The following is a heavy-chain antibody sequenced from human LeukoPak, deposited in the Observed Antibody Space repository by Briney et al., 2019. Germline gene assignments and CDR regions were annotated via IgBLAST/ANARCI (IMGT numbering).Heavy chain of an antibody. CDR2: IYHSGST. V-gene: IGHV4-38-2*01. Sequence: SETLSLTCAVSGYSISSGYYWGWIRQPPGKGLEWIGSIYHSGSTYYNPSLKSRVTISVDTSKNQFSLKLSSVTAADTAVYYCARHPKGSYDFWGQGTLVTVPS. CDR1: GYSISSGYY. CDR3: ARHPKGSYDF. J-gene: IGHJ4*02. D-gene: IGHD3-3*01.